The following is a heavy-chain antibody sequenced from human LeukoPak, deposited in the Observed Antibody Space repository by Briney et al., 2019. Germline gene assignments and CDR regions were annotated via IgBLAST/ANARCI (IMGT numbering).Heavy chain of an antibody. V-gene: IGHV3-53*01. CDR1: VFSVSSDY. D-gene: IGHD6-13*01. CDR3: ARAETAAGSY. Sequence: ARGSLRLSCTASVFSVSSDYMSWVRQAPRGGLEWVSVIYSSGSTNYADSVKGRFTISRDNSKNTVYFQMNKLRAEDTAVYYCARAETAAGSYWGQGTLVTVSS. J-gene: IGHJ4*02. CDR2: IYSSGST.